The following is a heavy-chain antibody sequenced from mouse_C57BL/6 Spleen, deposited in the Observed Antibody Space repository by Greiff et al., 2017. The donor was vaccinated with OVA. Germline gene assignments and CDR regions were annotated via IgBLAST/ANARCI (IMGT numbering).Heavy chain of an antibody. J-gene: IGHJ4*01. CDR1: GFTFSSYA. D-gene: IGHD1-1*01. V-gene: IGHV5-9-1*02. CDR2: ISSGGDYI. Sequence: EVKLVESGEGLVKPGGSLKLSCAASGFTFSSYAMSWVRQTPEKRLEWVAYISSGGDYIYYADTVKGRFTISRDNARNTLYLQMSSLKSEDTAMYYCTRGTTVVATWDYARDYWGQGTSVTVSS. CDR3: TRGTTVVATWDYARDY.